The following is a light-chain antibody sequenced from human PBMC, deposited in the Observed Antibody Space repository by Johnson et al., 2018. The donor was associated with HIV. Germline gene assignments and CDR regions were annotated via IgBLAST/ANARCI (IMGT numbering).Light chain of an antibody. V-gene: IGLV1-51*02. CDR1: SFNIGNNY. J-gene: IGLJ1*01. Sequence: QSVLTQPPSVSAAPGQKVTISCSGSSFNIGNNYVSWYQQLPGTAPKLLIYENNKRPSGIPHRFSGSKSGTSATLGITGLQTGDEADYYFGTWDSSLSAYVFGTGTKVTVL. CDR2: ENN. CDR3: GTWDSSLSAYV.